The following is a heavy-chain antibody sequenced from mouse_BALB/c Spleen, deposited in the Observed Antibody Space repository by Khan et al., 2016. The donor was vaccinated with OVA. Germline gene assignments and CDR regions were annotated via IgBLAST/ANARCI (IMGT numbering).Heavy chain of an antibody. CDR1: GYSITSDYA. V-gene: IGHV3-2*02. Sequence: DVQLVESGPGLVKPSQSLSLTCTVTGYSITSDYAWNWIRQFPGNKLEWMGYISSTGGTSYNPSLKSRISITRDTSKNQFFLQLKSVTAEDTATYYCARSLYYSYGYALDCWGRGTLVTVSS. CDR3: ARSLYYSYGYALDC. J-gene: IGHJ4*01. D-gene: IGHD2-14*01. CDR2: ISSTGGT.